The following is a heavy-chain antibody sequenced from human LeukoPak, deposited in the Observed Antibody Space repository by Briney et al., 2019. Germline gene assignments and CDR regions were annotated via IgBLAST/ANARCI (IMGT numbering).Heavy chain of an antibody. V-gene: IGHV5-51*01. J-gene: IGHJ4*02. CDR3: ARRASSWWFDY. D-gene: IGHD6-13*01. CDR1: GYSFASYW. CDR2: IYPGDSDT. Sequence: GESLKIPCKGSGYSFASYWIGWVRQMPGKGLEWMGIIYPGDSDTRYSPSFQGQVTISADKSISTAYLQWSSLKASDTAIYYCARRASSWWFDYWGQGTLVTVSS.